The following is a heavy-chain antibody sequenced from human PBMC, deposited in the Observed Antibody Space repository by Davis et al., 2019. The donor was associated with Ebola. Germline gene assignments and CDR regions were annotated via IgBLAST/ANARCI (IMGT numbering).Heavy chain of an antibody. V-gene: IGHV1-2*02. D-gene: IGHD4-17*01. CDR2: INPNSGGT. Sequence: ASVKVSCKASGYTFTGHYMHWVRQAPGQGLEWMGWINPNSGGTNYAQKFQGRVTMTRDTSISTAYMELSRLRSDDTAVYYCARSNDYGDYFSRGSAVDVWGKGTTVTVSS. CDR3: ARSNDYGDYFSRGSAVDV. J-gene: IGHJ6*04. CDR1: GYTFTGHY.